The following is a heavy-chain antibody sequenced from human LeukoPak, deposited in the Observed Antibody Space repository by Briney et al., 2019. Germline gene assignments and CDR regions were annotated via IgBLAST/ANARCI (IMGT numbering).Heavy chain of an antibody. CDR1: GFTFSSYS. CDR3: AKDAAIYCTGDSCYSGFDN. D-gene: IGHD2-15*01. J-gene: IGHJ4*02. Sequence: GGSLRLSCAASGFTFSSYSMNWVRQAPGKGLEWVSYISSSSSTIYYADSVKGRFTISRDNAKNSLYLQMNSLRAEDTAVFHCAKDAAIYCTGDSCYSGFDNWGQGTLVTVSS. V-gene: IGHV3-48*01. CDR2: ISSSSSTI.